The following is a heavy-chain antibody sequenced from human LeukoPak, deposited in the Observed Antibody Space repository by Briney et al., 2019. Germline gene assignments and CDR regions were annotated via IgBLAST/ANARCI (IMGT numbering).Heavy chain of an antibody. CDR1: GGSISSYY. V-gene: IGHV4-59*01. J-gene: IGHJ5*02. Sequence: PSETLSLTCTVSGGSISSYYWSWIRQPPGKGLEWIGYIYYSGSTNYNPSLKSRVTISVDTSKNQFSLKLSSVTAADTAVYYCARDNGLGSSWDGWFDPWGQGTLVTVSS. CDR3: ARDNGLGSSWDGWFDP. CDR2: IYYSGST. D-gene: IGHD6-13*01.